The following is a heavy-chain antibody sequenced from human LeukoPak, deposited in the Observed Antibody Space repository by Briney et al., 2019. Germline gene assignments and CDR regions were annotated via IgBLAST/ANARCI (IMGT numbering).Heavy chain of an antibody. CDR2: VYHSRST. CDR1: GCSISSSNW. V-gene: IGHV4-4*02. D-gene: IGHD4-23*01. CDR3: ARNAGNADVDY. J-gene: IGHJ4*01. Sequence: SESLSLTCAASGCSISSSNWWTWVRQPPGKGLEWIAEVYHSRSTNYNPSLKSRVTISVDKSKNQFSLKLSSVTAADTAVYYCARNAGNADVDYWGQGTLVTVSS.